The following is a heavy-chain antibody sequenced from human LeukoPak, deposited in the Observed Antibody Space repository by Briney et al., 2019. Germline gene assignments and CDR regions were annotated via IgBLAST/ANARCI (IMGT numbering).Heavy chain of an antibody. CDR3: ARLVWSGSYYFDY. CDR2: IRYDGSNK. D-gene: IGHD1-26*01. J-gene: IGHJ4*02. Sequence: GGSLRLSCAASGFTFSSYGMHWVRQAPGKGLEWVAFIRYDGSNKYYADSVKGRFTISRDNSKNTLYLQMNSLRAEDTAVYYCARLVWSGSYYFDYWGQGTLVTVSS. CDR1: GFTFSSYG. V-gene: IGHV3-30*02.